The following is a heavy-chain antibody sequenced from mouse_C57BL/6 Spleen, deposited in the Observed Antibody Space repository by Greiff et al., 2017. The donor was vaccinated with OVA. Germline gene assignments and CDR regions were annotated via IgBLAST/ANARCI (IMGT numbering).Heavy chain of an antibody. V-gene: IGHV5-4*01. D-gene: IGHD2-3*01. Sequence: DVQLVESGGGLVKPGGSLKLSCAASGFTFSSYAMSWVRQTPEKRLEWVATISDGGSYTYYPDNVKGRFAISRDNAKNNLYLQMSHLKSEDTAMYYCARDLSDGYPFAYWGQGTLVTVSA. J-gene: IGHJ3*01. CDR3: ARDLSDGYPFAY. CDR1: GFTFSSYA. CDR2: ISDGGSYT.